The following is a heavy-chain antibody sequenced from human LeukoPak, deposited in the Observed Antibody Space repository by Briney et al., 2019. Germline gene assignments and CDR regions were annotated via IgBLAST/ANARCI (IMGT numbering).Heavy chain of an antibody. V-gene: IGHV4-39*02. Sequence: PSETLSLTCTVSGGSISSSSYYWGWIRQPPGNGLEWIGSIYYSGSTYYNPSLKSRVTISVDTSENHFSLNLSSVTAADTAVYYCARPPNPRLDGFDIWGQGTMVTVSS. CDR2: IYYSGST. CDR3: ARPPNPRLDGFDI. CDR1: GGSISSSSYY. D-gene: IGHD1-14*01. J-gene: IGHJ3*02.